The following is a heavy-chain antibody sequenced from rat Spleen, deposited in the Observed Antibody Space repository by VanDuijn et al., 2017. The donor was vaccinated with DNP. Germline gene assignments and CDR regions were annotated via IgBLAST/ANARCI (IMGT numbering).Heavy chain of an antibody. V-gene: IGHV2S12*01. CDR3: ARWHLYLSYFDY. Sequence: VQLVESGGGLVQPGRSLKLSCAASGFTFSDYYMTWVRQPPGKGLEWIAAIWGGGSTDYNSALKSRPRISRDTSKSQVLLEMNSLQTEDTAMYFCARWHLYLSYFDYWGQGVMVTVSS. J-gene: IGHJ2*01. CDR2: IWGGGST. D-gene: IGHD1-2*01. CDR1: GFTFSDYY.